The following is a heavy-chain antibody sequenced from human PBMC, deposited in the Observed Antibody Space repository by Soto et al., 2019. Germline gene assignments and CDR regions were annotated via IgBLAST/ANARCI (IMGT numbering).Heavy chain of an antibody. D-gene: IGHD2-21*02. Sequence: QVQLMQSGAEVKKPGASVKVSCKASGDTFTDYYIHWVRQDPGQGLEWMGTVNPSGGHTTYAQHFLGRVTMTRDPSTSTLDMELTSLTSDDTAVYYCARGGHVVVVTAALDSWGQGTLVTVSS. CDR3: ARGGHVVVVTAALDS. CDR2: VNPSGGHT. CDR1: GDTFTDYY. V-gene: IGHV1-46*01. J-gene: IGHJ4*02.